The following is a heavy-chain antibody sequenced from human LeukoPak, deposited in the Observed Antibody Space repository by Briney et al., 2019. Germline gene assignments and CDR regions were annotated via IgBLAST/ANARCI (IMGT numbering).Heavy chain of an antibody. CDR2: INPNSGGT. CDR1: GYSFTGYW. J-gene: IGHJ4*02. V-gene: IGHV1-2*06. D-gene: IGHD6-6*01. Sequence: PGESLKIPCXGSGYSFTGYWIGWVRQASGQGLEWMRRINPNSGGTTYAQKFQGRVTMTRDTSISTAYMELSMLRSDDTAVYYCARAVSSQLVGGGAFDYWGQGTLVTVSS. CDR3: ARAVSSQLVGGGAFDY.